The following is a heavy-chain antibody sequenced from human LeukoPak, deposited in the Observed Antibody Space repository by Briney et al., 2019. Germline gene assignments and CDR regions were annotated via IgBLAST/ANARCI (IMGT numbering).Heavy chain of an antibody. J-gene: IGHJ4*02. CDR2: ITGSSSTI. Sequence: PGGSLRLSCAASGFSFSTYSMNWVRQAPGMRLEWVSYITGSSSTIYYADSVKGRFTISRDNARNSLYLQMNSLRHEDTAVYYCAKGLNAYCTSTSCYREYYFDYWGQGTLVTVSS. CDR1: GFSFSTYS. CDR3: AKGLNAYCTSTSCYREYYFDY. D-gene: IGHD2-2*01. V-gene: IGHV3-48*02.